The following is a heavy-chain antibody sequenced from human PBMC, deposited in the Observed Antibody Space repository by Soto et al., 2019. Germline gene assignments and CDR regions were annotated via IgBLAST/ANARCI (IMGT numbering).Heavy chain of an antibody. V-gene: IGHV3-30*18. J-gene: IGHJ6*02. Sequence: QVQLVESGGGVVQPGRSLRLSCAASGFTFNIYGMHWVRQAPGKGLEWVAVISYDGRNKYYEDSVKGRFTVSRDNSKNTLYLQMISLRTEDTAVYYCAKDHEQDDSDYGRYFHGMDVWGQGTTVTVSS. D-gene: IGHD4-17*01. CDR3: AKDHEQDDSDYGRYFHGMDV. CDR1: GFTFNIYG. CDR2: ISYDGRNK.